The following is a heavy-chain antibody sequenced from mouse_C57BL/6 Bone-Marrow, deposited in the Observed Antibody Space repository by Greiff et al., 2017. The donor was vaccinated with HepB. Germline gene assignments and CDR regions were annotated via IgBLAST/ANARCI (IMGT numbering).Heavy chain of an antibody. CDR2: IDPSDSYT. V-gene: IGHV1-50*01. CDR3: ARGYGYDEGYYFDY. J-gene: IGHJ2*01. Sequence: LQQPGAELVKPGASVKLSCKASGYTFTSYWMQWVKQRPGQGLEWIGEIDPSDSYTNYNQKFKGKATLTVDTSSSTAYMQLSSLTSEDSAVYYCARGYGYDEGYYFDYWGQGTTLTVSS. D-gene: IGHD2-2*01. CDR1: GYTFTSYW.